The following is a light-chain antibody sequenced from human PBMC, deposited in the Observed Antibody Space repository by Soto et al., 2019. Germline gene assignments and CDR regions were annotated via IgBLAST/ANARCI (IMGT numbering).Light chain of an antibody. CDR1: QTVGTY. CDR2: DAS. V-gene: IGKV3-11*01. CDR3: QQRRYGLT. Sequence: EFVLTQSPATLSLSPGERATLSCRASQTVGTYFAWYQQKPGQPPRLLIHDASNRATGIPARFSGSGSGKDFTLTIGSLETDDFAVYYCQQRRYGLTFGGGTKVEIK. J-gene: IGKJ4*01.